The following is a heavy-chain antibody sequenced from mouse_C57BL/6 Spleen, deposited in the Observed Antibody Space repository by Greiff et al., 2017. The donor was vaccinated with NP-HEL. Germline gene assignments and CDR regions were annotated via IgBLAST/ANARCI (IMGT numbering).Heavy chain of an antibody. J-gene: IGHJ4*01. CDR1: GFSLTSYG. CDR3: ARGWDIYAMDY. D-gene: IGHD3-3*01. V-gene: IGHV2-2*01. Sequence: QVQLKESGPGLVQPSQRLSITCTVSGFSLTSYGVHRVRQSQGKGLEWLGVIWSGGSTDYNAAFISTLSISKDNSKSQFFFKMNSLQADYTTIYYCARGWDIYAMDYWGQGTSVTVSS. CDR2: IWSGGST.